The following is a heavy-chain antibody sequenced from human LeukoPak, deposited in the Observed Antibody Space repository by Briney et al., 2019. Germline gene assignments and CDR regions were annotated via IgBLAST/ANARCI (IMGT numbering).Heavy chain of an antibody. CDR2: INHSGST. J-gene: IGHJ6*04. CDR1: GGSFSGYY. CDR3: ARGRRSDV. Sequence: SETLSLTCAVYGGSFSGYYWSWIRQPPGKGLEWIGEINHSGSTNYNPSLKSRVTISVDTSKNQFSLKLSSVTAADTAVHYCARGRRSDVWGKGTTVTVSS. V-gene: IGHV4-34*01.